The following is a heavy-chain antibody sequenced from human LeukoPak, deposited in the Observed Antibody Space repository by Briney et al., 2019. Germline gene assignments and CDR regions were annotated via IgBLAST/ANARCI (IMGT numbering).Heavy chain of an antibody. V-gene: IGHV1-18*01. Sequence: ASVKVSCKASGYTFTSYGISWVRQAPGQGLEWMGWISAYNGNTNYAQKLQGRVTMTTDTSTSTAYMELRSLRSDDTAVYYCARALPGIAAAGSMVDYWGQGTPVTVSS. CDR2: ISAYNGNT. J-gene: IGHJ4*02. CDR3: ARALPGIAAAGSMVDY. CDR1: GYTFTSYG. D-gene: IGHD6-13*01.